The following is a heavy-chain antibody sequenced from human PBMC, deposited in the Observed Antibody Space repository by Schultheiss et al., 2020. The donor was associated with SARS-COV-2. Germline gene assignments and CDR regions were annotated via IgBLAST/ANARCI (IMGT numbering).Heavy chain of an antibody. J-gene: IGHJ3*02. V-gene: IGHV3-23*01. D-gene: IGHD3-10*01. CDR1: GFTFSRYD. CDR3: ARGGITMVRGPSGRTFDI. CDR2: ISGSGGST. Sequence: GGSLRLSFAVSGFTFSRYDMHWVRQAPGKGLEWVSAISGSGGSTYYADSVKGRFTISRDNSKNTLYLQMNSLRAEDTAVYYCARGGITMVRGPSGRTFDIWGQGTMVTVSS.